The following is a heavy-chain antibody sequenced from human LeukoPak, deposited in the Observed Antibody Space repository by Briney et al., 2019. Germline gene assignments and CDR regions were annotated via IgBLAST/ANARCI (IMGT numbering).Heavy chain of an antibody. CDR1: GGSFSGYY. J-gene: IGHJ6*02. CDR2: INHSGST. CDR3: ARVSTTGGYYYGMDV. D-gene: IGHD4-11*01. V-gene: IGHV4-34*01. Sequence: SETLSLTCAVYGGSFSGYYWSWIRQPPGEGLEWIGEINHSGSTNYNPSLKSRVTISVDTSKNQFSLKLSSVTAADTAVYYCARVSTTGGYYYGMDVWGQGTTVTVSS.